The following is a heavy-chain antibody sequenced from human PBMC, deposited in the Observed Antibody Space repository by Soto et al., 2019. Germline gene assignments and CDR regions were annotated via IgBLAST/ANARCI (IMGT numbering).Heavy chain of an antibody. CDR1: GFTFSNAW. V-gene: IGHV3-15*01. D-gene: IGHD3-3*01. J-gene: IGHJ3*02. Sequence: GGSLRLSCAASGFTFSNAWMSWVRQAPGKGLEWVGRIKSKTDGGTTDYAAPVKGRFTISRDDSKNTLYLQMNSLKTEDTAVYYCTTEPSELYYDFWSGYYDAFDIWGQGTMVTVSS. CDR3: TTEPSELYYDFWSGYYDAFDI. CDR2: IKSKTDGGTT.